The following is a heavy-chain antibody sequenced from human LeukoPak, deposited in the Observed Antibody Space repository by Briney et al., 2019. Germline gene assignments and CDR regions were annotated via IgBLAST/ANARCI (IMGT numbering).Heavy chain of an antibody. CDR3: ASGTVFGVITPQYFHY. D-gene: IGHD3-3*01. V-gene: IGHV4-59*11. Sequence: SETLSLTCSVSAGSISTPYWPWIRQSPGKGLEWIGFVFYGRMTNYNPSLKSRVTISLDTSKNQFSLKLTSVTAADTAVYYCASGTVFGVITPQYFHYWGQGTRVTVSS. J-gene: IGHJ4*02. CDR1: AGSISTPY. CDR2: VFYGRMT.